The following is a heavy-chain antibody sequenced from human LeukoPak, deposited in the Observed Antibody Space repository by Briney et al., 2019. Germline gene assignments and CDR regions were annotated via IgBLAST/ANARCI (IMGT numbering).Heavy chain of an antibody. Sequence: PSETLSLTCTVSGGSISSYYWSWIRQPPGKGLEWIGYIYYSGSTNYNPSLKSRVTISVDTSKNQFSLKLSSVAAADTAVYYCARGVSWYDILTGYGFDYWGQGTLVTVSS. CDR2: IYYSGST. J-gene: IGHJ4*02. CDR3: ARGVSWYDILTGYGFDY. D-gene: IGHD3-9*01. CDR1: GGSISSYY. V-gene: IGHV4-59*01.